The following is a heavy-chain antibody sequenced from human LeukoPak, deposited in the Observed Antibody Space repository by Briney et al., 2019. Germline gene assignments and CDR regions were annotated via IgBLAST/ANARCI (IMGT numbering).Heavy chain of an antibody. CDR3: AKSVSGDGYNWGYYYGMDV. Sequence: GGSLRLSCAASGFTFSSYAMSWVRQAPGKGLEWVSAISGSGGSTYYADSVKGRFTISRDNSKNTLYLQMNNLRAEDTAVYYCAKSVSGDGYNWGYYYGMDVWGQGTTVTVSS. CDR2: ISGSGGST. CDR1: GFTFSSYA. V-gene: IGHV3-23*01. D-gene: IGHD5-24*01. J-gene: IGHJ6*02.